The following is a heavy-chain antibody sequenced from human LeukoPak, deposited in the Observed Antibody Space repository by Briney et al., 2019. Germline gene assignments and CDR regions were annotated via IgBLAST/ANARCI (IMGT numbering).Heavy chain of an antibody. CDR3: AKDQGQVPLTTVTTSGAFDY. CDR1: GFTFSSYG. D-gene: IGHD4-17*01. CDR2: ISHDGSNK. J-gene: IGHJ4*02. V-gene: IGHV3-30*18. Sequence: PGRSLRLSCAASGFTFSSYGMHWVRQAPGKGLEWVAVISHDGSNKYYADSVKGRFTISRDNSKNTLYLQMNSLRAEDTAVYYCAKDQGQVPLTTVTTSGAFDYWGQGTLVTVSS.